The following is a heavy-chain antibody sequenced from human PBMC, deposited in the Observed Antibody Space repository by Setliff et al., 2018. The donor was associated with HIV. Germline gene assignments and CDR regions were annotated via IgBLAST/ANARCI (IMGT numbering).Heavy chain of an antibody. D-gene: IGHD3-16*01. CDR3: ARAWGLEHTTHSDY. CDR2: ISAYNGNT. V-gene: IGHV1-18*01. CDR1: GCTFTSYG. J-gene: IGHJ4*02. Sequence: EASVKVSCKASGCTFTSYGISWVRQAPGQGLEWMGWISAYNGNTNYAQKFQGRVTMTRNTAISTAYMELRRLKSEDTAVYYCARAWGLEHTTHSDYWGQGTLVTVSS.